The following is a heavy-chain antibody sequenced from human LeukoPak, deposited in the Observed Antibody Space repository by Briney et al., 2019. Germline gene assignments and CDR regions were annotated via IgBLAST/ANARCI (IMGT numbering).Heavy chain of an antibody. Sequence: SQTLSLTCAISGDSVSSESASWTWIRQSPSRGLEWLGRTYSRSKWFNDYAVSVKSRITINPDTSKNQFSLHLTPVTPDDTAVYYCARGTGSLDYWGQGTLVTVSS. D-gene: IGHD1-26*01. J-gene: IGHJ4*02. CDR2: TYSRSKWFN. V-gene: IGHV6-1*01. CDR1: GDSVSSESAS. CDR3: ARGTGSLDY.